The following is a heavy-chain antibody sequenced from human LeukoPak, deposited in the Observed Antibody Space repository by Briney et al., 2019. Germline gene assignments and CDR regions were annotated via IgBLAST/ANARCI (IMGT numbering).Heavy chain of an antibody. D-gene: IGHD4-17*01. V-gene: IGHV3-21*01. CDR3: ARDKYGDYAFDS. CDR2: ISSTSTSI. J-gene: IGHJ4*02. Sequence: GGSLRLSCAASGFTFSIYSMNWVRLAPGKGLEWVSYISSTSTSIYYADSAKGRFTISRDNAKNSLYLQMNSLRAEDTAVYYCARDKYGDYAFDSWGQGTLVTVSS. CDR1: GFTFSIYS.